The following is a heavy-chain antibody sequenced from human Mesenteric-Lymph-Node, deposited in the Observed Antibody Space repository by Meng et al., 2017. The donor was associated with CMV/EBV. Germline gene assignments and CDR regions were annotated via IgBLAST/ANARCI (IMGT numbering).Heavy chain of an antibody. Sequence: CSFSGLSFRSSGEVGGWIRQPGGGAEGWLANIYWDNTEHQNPAMERRITISKETSETPEVLTMTNMDPADTATYYCAKTDFWTDFDYWGQGALVTVSS. CDR3: AKTDFWTDFDY. J-gene: IGHJ4*02. CDR1: GLSFRSSGEV. CDR2: IYWDNTE. D-gene: IGHD3/OR15-3a*01. V-gene: IGHV2-5*02.